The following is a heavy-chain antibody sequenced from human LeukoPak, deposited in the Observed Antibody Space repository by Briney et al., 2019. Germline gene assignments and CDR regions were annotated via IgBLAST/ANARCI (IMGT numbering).Heavy chain of an antibody. CDR1: GFTFSSYA. J-gene: IGHJ4*02. Sequence: PGGSLRLSCAASGFTFSSYAMSWVRQAPGKGLEWVSAISGSGSSTYYADSVKGRFTISRDNSKNTLYLQMNSLRAEDTAVYYCAKDRLATRTFDYWGQGTLVTVSS. D-gene: IGHD5-24*01. CDR3: AKDRLATRTFDY. V-gene: IGHV3-23*01. CDR2: ISGSGSST.